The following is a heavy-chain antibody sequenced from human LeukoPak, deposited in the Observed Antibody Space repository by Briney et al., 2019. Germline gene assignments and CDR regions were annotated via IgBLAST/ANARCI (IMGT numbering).Heavy chain of an antibody. CDR3: ARDSSSWYYDY. CDR2: ISWNSGSI. CDR1: GFTFDDYA. J-gene: IGHJ4*02. Sequence: PGRSLRLSCAASGFTFDDYAMHWVRQAPGKGLEWVSGISWNSGSIGYADSVKGRFTISRDNAKNTLHLQMNSLRAEDTAVYYCARDSSSWYYDYWGQGTLVTVSS. D-gene: IGHD6-13*01. V-gene: IGHV3-9*01.